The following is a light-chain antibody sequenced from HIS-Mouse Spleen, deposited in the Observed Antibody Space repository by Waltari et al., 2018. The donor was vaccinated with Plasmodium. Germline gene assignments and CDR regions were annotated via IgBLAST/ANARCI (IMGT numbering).Light chain of an antibody. J-gene: IGLJ1*01. V-gene: IGLV2-14*01. Sequence: QSALTQPASVSGSPGQSITISCTGTSSAVGGYNSVSCYQQHPGKAPNLMIYEVSNRPSGVSNRFSGSKSGNTASLTISGLQAEDEADYYCSSYTSSSTLVFGTGTKVTVL. CDR2: EVS. CDR3: SSYTSSSTLV. CDR1: SSAVGGYNS.